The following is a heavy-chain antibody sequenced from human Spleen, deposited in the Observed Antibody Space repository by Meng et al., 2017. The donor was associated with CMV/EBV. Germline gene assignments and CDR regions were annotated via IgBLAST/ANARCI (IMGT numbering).Heavy chain of an antibody. CDR2: IIPIFAMA. V-gene: IGHV1-69*05. D-gene: IGHD1-26*01. Sequence: YAISWVRQAPGQGFEWMGGIIPIFAMATYAQKFQGRLTITTDESTRTAYMELSSLRSEDTAIYYCARADSGTYYDPYHAPYFAMDIWGQGTTVTVSS. J-gene: IGHJ6*02. CDR3: ARADSGTYYDPYHAPYFAMDI. CDR1: YA.